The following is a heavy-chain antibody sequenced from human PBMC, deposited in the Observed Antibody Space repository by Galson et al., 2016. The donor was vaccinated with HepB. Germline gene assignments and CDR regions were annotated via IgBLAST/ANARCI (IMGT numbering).Heavy chain of an antibody. CDR2: ISSSSTYI. CDR3: ARATYTYGLDY. CDR1: GFTLNKYT. J-gene: IGHJ4*02. Sequence: SLRLSCAASGFTLNKYTLTWVRQAPGKGLEWVSSISSSSTYIYYADSLKGRFTISRDNAKNSLFLQMTSLRAEDTAIYYCARATYTYGLDYWGQGTLVTVSS. D-gene: IGHD5-18*01. V-gene: IGHV3-21*01.